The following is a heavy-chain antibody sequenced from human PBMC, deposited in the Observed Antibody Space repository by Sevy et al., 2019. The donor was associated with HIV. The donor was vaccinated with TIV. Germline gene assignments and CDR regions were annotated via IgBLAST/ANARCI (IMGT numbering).Heavy chain of an antibody. J-gene: IGHJ4*02. CDR2: ISYDARKK. V-gene: IGHV3-30*01. CDR1: GFSLSNHA. CDR3: ARLVGYCSGGRCSIIDF. Sequence: GGSLRLSCAASGFSLSNHAMIWVRQAPGKGLEWVAGISYDARKKYYADSVRGRFTISRDDSKNTLYLQMNSLTTEDTAVYYCARLVGYCSGGRCSIIDFWGQGTLVTVSS. D-gene: IGHD2-15*01.